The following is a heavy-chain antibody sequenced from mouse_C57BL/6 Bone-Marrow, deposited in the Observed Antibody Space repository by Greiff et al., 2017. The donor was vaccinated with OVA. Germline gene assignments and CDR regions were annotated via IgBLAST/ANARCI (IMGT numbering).Heavy chain of an antibody. J-gene: IGHJ4*01. CDR1: GFNIKNTY. CDR2: IDPANGNT. D-gene: IGHD1-1*01. V-gene: IGHV14-3*01. Sequence: EVQLQQSVAELVRPGASVKLSCTASGFNIKNTYMHWVKQRPEQGLEWIGRIDPANGNTKYDPKFQGKATITADPSSTTAYLLLSSLTSEDTAIYYCARWGYYYGSSYAMDYWGQGTSVTVSS. CDR3: ARWGYYYGSSYAMDY.